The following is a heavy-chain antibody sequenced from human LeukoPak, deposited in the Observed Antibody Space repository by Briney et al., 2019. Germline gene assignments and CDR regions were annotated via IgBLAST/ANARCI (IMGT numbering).Heavy chain of an antibody. CDR1: GYTFTSYY. CDR2: INPSGGST. V-gene: IGHV1-46*01. Sequence: ASVSVSCTASGYTFTSYYMHWVRQAPGQGLEWMGIINPSGGSTSYAQKFQGRVTMTRDMSTSTVYMELSSLRSEDTAVYYCASGRGRRDYYMDVWGKGTTVTVSS. CDR3: ASGRGRRDYYMDV. D-gene: IGHD3-10*01. J-gene: IGHJ6*03.